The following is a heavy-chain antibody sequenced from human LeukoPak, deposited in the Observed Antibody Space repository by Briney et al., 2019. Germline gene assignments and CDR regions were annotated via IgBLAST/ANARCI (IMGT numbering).Heavy chain of an antibody. CDR1: GGSFSGYY. Sequence: PSETLSLTCAVYGGSFSGYYWSWIRQPPGKGLEWIGEINHSGSTNYNPSLKSRVTISVDTSKNQFSLKLSSVTAADTAVYYCAREGTRDPYNWFDPWGQGTLVTVSS. CDR3: AREGTRDPYNWFDP. J-gene: IGHJ5*02. V-gene: IGHV4-34*01. CDR2: INHSGST. D-gene: IGHD2-21*02.